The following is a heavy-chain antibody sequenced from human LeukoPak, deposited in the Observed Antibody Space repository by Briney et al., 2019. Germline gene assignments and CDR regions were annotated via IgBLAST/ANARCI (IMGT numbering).Heavy chain of an antibody. CDR1: GFTFSNYW. Sequence: GGSLRLSCAASGFTFSNYWMSWVRQAPGKGLEWVANIKQDGSEKYYVDSVKGRFTISRDNAKNSLYLQMNSLRAEDTAVYYCARDGLSSSWYGDYYYYGMDVWGKGTTVTVSS. J-gene: IGHJ6*04. D-gene: IGHD6-13*01. V-gene: IGHV3-7*03. CDR3: ARDGLSSSWYGDYYYYGMDV. CDR2: IKQDGSEK.